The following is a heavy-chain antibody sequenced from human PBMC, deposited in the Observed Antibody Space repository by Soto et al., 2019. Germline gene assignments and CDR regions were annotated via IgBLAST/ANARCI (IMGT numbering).Heavy chain of an antibody. D-gene: IGHD4-17*01. J-gene: IGHJ5*02. CDR3: AHRGYGDYPRDNWFDP. CDR1: GFSLSTGGRG. V-gene: IGHV2-5*01. Sequence: ESGPTLVKPTQTLTLTCSFSGFSLSTGGRGVGWIRQPPGKALEWLALIYWNDDERYSPSLKNRVTITKDTYKNQVVLTMTNVDPVDTATYYCAHRGYGDYPRDNWFDPWGQGTLVTVSS. CDR2: IYWNDDE.